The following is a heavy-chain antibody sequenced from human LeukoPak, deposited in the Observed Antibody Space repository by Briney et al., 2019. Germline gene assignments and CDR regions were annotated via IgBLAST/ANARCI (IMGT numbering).Heavy chain of an antibody. CDR3: ARRASGRPTHLDY. Sequence: GESLKISCKGSGYSFTSYWIGWVRQMPGKGLEWMGIIYPGDSDTRYSPSFRGQVTISADKSISTAYLQWSSLKASDTAMYFCARRASGRPTHLDYWGQGTLVTVSS. V-gene: IGHV5-51*01. CDR1: GYSFTSYW. D-gene: IGHD3-10*01. CDR2: IYPGDSDT. J-gene: IGHJ4*02.